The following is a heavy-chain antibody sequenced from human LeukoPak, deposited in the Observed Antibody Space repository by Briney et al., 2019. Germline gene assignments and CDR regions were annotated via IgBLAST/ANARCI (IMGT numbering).Heavy chain of an antibody. Sequence: ASVKVSCKVSGYTLTELSMHWVRQAPGKGLEWMGGFDPEGGETIYAQKFQGRVTMTEDTSTDTAYMELSSLRSEDTAVYYCATDYLGRLRFDYWGQGTLVTVSS. J-gene: IGHJ4*02. CDR1: GYTLTELS. CDR2: FDPEGGET. D-gene: IGHD3-16*01. V-gene: IGHV1-24*01. CDR3: ATDYLGRLRFDY.